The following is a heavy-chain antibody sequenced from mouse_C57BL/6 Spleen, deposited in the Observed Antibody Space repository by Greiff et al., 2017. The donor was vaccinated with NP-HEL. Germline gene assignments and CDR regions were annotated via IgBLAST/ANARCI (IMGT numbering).Heavy chain of an antibody. CDR3: ARRDYYSNYWYFDV. Sequence: EVQLQQSGPELVKPGASVKISCKASGYSFTDYNMNWVKQSNGKSLEWIGVINPNYGTTSYIQKFKGKATLTVDQSSSTAYMQLNSLTSEDSAVYYCARRDYYSNYWYFDVWGTGTTVTVSS. V-gene: IGHV1-39*01. J-gene: IGHJ1*03. CDR2: INPNYGTT. D-gene: IGHD2-5*01. CDR1: GYSFTDYN.